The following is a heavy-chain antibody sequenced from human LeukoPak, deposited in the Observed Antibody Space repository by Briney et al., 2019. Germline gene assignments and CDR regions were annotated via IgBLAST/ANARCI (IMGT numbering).Heavy chain of an antibody. CDR1: GGTFSSYA. J-gene: IGHJ6*02. D-gene: IGHD1-26*01. CDR3: ARTYGYVGQQRMDV. CDR2: INPNSGGT. Sequence: ASVKVSCKASGGTFSSYAISWVRQAPGQGLEWMGWINPNSGGTNYAQKFQGRVTMTRDTSISTAYMELSRLRSDDTAVYYCARTYGYVGQQRMDVWGQGTTVTVSS. V-gene: IGHV1-2*02.